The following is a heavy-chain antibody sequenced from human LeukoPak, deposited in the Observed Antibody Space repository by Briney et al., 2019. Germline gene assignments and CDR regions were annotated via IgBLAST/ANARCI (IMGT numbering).Heavy chain of an antibody. J-gene: IGHJ4*02. CDR1: GGSISSYY. D-gene: IGHD6-13*01. V-gene: IGHV4-59*01. CDR2: IYYSGST. CDR3: ARAHSSSWALDY. Sequence: SETLSLTCTVSGGSISSYYWSWIRQPPGKGLEWIGYIYYSGSTNYNPSLKSRVTISVDTSKNQLSLKLSSVTAADTAVYYCARAHSSSWALDYWSQGTLVTVSS.